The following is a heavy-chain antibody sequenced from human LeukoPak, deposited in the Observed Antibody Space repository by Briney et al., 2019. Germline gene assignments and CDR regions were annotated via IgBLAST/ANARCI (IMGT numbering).Heavy chain of an antibody. CDR1: GFTFSSYA. CDR3: AKAREYYDSSGYYRGYGMDV. D-gene: IGHD3-22*01. CDR2: ISGSGGST. J-gene: IGHJ6*02. V-gene: IGHV3-23*01. Sequence: GGSLRLSCAASGFTFSSYAMSWVRQAPGKGLEWVSAISGSGGSTYYADSVKGRFTISRDNSKNALYLQMNSLRAEDTAVYYCAKAREYYDSSGYYRGYGMDVWGQGTTVTVSS.